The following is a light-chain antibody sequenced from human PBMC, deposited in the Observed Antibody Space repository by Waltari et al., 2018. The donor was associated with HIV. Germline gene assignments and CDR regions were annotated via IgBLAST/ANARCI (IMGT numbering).Light chain of an antibody. CDR3: SSYTSSSTPVV. Sequence: QSALTQPAPVSGSPGQSITICCTGTSSDIGTYNYVSLYQQHPGRAPKLMIYDVSHRPSGVSNRFSGSKSGNTASLTISGLQAEDEADYYCSSYTSSSTPVVFGGGTKLTVL. J-gene: IGLJ2*01. V-gene: IGLV2-14*01. CDR2: DVS. CDR1: SSDIGTYNY.